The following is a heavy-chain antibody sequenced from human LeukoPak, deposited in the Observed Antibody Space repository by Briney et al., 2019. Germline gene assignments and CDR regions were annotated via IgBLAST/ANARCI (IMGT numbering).Heavy chain of an antibody. J-gene: IGHJ4*02. Sequence: GGSLRLSCAASGFSFSSSWMHWVRQVPGKGLEWVSRINDDETSTTYAESVKGRFTISRDNAKNTLYLQMNSLRGEDTAVYYCAKAGGLSLYDILTGYFDWGQGTLVTVSS. CDR2: INDDETST. CDR3: AKAGGLSLYDILTGYFD. D-gene: IGHD3-9*01. V-gene: IGHV3-74*01. CDR1: GFSFSSSW.